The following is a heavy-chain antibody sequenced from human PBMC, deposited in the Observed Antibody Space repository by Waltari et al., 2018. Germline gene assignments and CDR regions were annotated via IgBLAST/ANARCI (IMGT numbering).Heavy chain of an antibody. CDR2: LCYDVSNT. V-gene: IGHV3-33*01. J-gene: IGHJ6*02. Sequence: QVQLVESGGGVVQPGRSLRLSCAASGFTFSSYGMGWVRQAPGKGLDWVAVLCYDVSNTYYADSVQGRFTISRDSSKNTLYLQMNSLRAEDSAVYYCARGVWFGEEFGMDVWGQGTTVTVSS. D-gene: IGHD3-10*01. CDR3: ARGVWFGEEFGMDV. CDR1: GFTFSSYG.